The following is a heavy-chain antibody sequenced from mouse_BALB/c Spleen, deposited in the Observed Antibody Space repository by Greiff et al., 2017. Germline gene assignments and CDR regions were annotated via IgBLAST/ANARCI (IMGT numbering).Heavy chain of an antibody. J-gene: IGHJ3*01. V-gene: IGHV3-1*02. D-gene: IGHD3-2*01. CDR1: GYSITSGYS. CDR3: ARPDSSGYTWFAY. Sequence: EVQRVESGPDLVKPSQSLSLTCTVTGYSITSGYSWPWIRQFPGNKLEWMGYIHYSGSTNYNPSLKSRISITRDTSKNQFFLQLNSVTTEDTATYYCARPDSSGYTWFAYWGQGTLVTVSA. CDR2: IHYSGST.